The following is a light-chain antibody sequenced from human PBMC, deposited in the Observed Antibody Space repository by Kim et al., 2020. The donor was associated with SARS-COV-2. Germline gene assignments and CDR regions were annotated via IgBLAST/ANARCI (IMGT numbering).Light chain of an antibody. Sequence: EIVMTQSPATLSVSPGERATLSCRAGQSVGSYVAWYQQKPGQSPRLLIYDASTRATGIPPRFSGSGSGTEFTLTISNLQSEDVALYYCQQYNDWPPGDTFGQGTKLEI. CDR2: DAS. V-gene: IGKV3D-15*01. J-gene: IGKJ2*01. CDR1: QSVGSY. CDR3: QQYNDWPPGDT.